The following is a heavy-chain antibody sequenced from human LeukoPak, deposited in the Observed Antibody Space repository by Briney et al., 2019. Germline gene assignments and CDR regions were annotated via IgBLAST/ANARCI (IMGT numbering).Heavy chain of an antibody. V-gene: IGHV4-39*01. CDR2: IYHSGST. J-gene: IGHJ5*02. Sequence: PSENLSLTCTVSGGSISSSSYYCGWIRQPPGKGLEWIGSIYHSGSTYYNPSLKSRVTLSVETSKNQFSLKLSSVTAADTAVYYCAGSTYDNWFDPWGQGTLVTVSS. CDR3: AGSTYDNWFDP. D-gene: IGHD2-8*01. CDR1: GGSISSSSYY.